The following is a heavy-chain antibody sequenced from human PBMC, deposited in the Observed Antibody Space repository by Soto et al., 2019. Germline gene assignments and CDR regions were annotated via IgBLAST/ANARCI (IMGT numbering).Heavy chain of an antibody. J-gene: IGHJ3*01. CDR2: ISGSGGST. CDR3: SNVGYSSSSFGMEC. D-gene: IGHD6-13*01. Sequence: GGSLRLSCAASGFTFSSYAMSWGLQAPWKGLEWVSAISGSGGSTYYADSVKGRFTISRDNSKNTLYLQMNSLRAEDTAVYYCSNVGYSSSSFGMECWGQGTMVNV. V-gene: IGHV3-23*01. CDR1: GFTFSSYA.